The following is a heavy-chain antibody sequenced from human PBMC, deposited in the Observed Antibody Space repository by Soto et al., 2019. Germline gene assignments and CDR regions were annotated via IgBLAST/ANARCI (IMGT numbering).Heavy chain of an antibody. Sequence: QITLKESGPTLVKPTQTLTLTCTFSGFSLSTSGVGVGWIRQPPGTALECLAFIYWDDDKRYSPSLKSRLTITKDTSKNQVVLTMTNMDPMDTATYYCAHSRVVVAAHNWFDPWGQGTLDTVSS. CDR2: IYWDDDK. V-gene: IGHV2-5*02. J-gene: IGHJ5*02. D-gene: IGHD2-15*01. CDR3: AHSRVVVAAHNWFDP. CDR1: GFSLSTSGVG.